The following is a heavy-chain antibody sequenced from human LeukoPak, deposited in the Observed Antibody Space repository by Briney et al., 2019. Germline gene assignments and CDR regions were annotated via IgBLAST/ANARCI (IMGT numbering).Heavy chain of an antibody. V-gene: IGHV1-18*01. CDR2: ISAYNGNT. Sequence: AASVTVSFKASGYTFTIYGISWVRQAPGQGLEWMGWISAYNGNTNYAQKLQGRVTMTTDTSTSTAYMELRSLRSDDTAVYYCARATYYDFWSGYFYYYYYMDVWGKGTTVTVSS. CDR1: GYTFTIYG. CDR3: ARATYYDFWSGYFYYYYYMDV. D-gene: IGHD3-3*01. J-gene: IGHJ6*03.